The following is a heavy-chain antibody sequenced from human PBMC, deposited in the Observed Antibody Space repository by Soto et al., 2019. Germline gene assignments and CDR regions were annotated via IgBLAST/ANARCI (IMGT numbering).Heavy chain of an antibody. CDR2: VNPSGGST. V-gene: IGHV1-46*01. CDR1: ESFFPAYS. J-gene: IGHJ1*01. CDR3: AREENCSDGICYSEYFQR. Sequence: QVQLDQFGAEGRKPGASVKVSCKASESFFPAYSMHWLRRPPEQGLQWMVVVNPSGGSTNYEQKFQGRITLTRDTSRNTFYMDLSSLTSEDTAVYYCAREENCSDGICYSEYFQRWGQGTLVTVSS. D-gene: IGHD2-15*01.